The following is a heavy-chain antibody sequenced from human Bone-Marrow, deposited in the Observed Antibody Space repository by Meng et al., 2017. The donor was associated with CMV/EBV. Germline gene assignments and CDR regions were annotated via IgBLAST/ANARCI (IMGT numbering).Heavy chain of an antibody. CDR3: TRVVGDEGDFWSGYYYYYYGMDV. D-gene: IGHD3-3*01. J-gene: IGHJ6*02. V-gene: IGHV3-11*01. CDR2: ISSSGSTI. CDR1: GFTFSDYY. Sequence: GGSLRLSCAASGFTFSDYYMSWIRQAPGKGLEWVSYISSSGSTIYYADSVKGRFTISRDNAKNSLYLQMNSLRAEDTAVYYCTRVVGDEGDFWSGYYYYYYGMDVWGQGTTVTVSS.